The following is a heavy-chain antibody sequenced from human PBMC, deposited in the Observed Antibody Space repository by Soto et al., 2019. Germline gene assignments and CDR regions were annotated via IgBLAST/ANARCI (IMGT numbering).Heavy chain of an antibody. V-gene: IGHV3-23*01. CDR1: GFTFSSYA. CDR2: ISGSGANT. CDR3: VRERSGYSYADS. Sequence: EVQLLESGGGLVQPGGSLRLSCAASGFTFSSYAMSWVRQAPGTGLEWVSAISGSGANTYYADSVKGRFTISRDNSKNTRYLQMNGLRAVDSAMYYCVRERSGYSYADSWGQGTLVTVSS. D-gene: IGHD5-18*01. J-gene: IGHJ4*02.